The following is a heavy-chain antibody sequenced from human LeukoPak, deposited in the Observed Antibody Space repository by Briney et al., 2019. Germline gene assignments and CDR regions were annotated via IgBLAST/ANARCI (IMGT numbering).Heavy chain of an antibody. CDR2: ISGSGGST. CDR1: GFTFRSYA. J-gene: IGHJ3*02. D-gene: IGHD5-12*01. Sequence: HAGGSLRLSCAASGFTFRSYAISWVRLAPGKGLEWVSSISGSGGSTFYADPVKGRFTISRDNSKNMLYLQMNSLRAEDTAVYYCAKDIGIVAYDAFEMWGQGTMVTVSS. V-gene: IGHV3-23*01. CDR3: AKDIGIVAYDAFEM.